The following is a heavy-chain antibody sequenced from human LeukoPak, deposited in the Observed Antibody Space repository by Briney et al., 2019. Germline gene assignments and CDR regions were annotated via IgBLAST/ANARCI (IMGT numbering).Heavy chain of an antibody. CDR3: ARGKKDDTGSYPADY. Sequence: SETLSLTCTVSGGSISSNNYYWGWIRQPPGKGLEWIGSIYYSGTTNYNPSLKSRVTISLDTSKSQFSLKLRSATAADTAVYYCARGKKDDTGSYPADYWGQGTLVTVSS. CDR1: GGSISSNNYY. CDR2: IYYSGTT. D-gene: IGHD3-10*01. V-gene: IGHV4-39*07. J-gene: IGHJ4*02.